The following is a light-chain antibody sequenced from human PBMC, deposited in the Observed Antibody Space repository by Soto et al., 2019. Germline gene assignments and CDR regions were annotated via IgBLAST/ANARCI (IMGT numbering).Light chain of an antibody. Sequence: QSALTQPASVSGSPGQSITISCTGTSSDVGSYNYVSWYQQHPGKAPKVMIYDVSNRPSGVSYRFSGSKSGNTASLTISGPQAEDEVDYYCSSYTTSSTYVFGTGTKVTVL. J-gene: IGLJ1*01. CDR1: SSDVGSYNY. CDR2: DVS. V-gene: IGLV2-14*01. CDR3: SSYTTSSTYV.